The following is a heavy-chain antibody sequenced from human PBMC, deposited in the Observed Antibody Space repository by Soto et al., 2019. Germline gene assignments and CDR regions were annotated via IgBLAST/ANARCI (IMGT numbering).Heavy chain of an antibody. CDR3: AHSVLTGYYISY. Sequence: QITLKESGPTLVKPTQTLTLTCTFSGFSLSTSGVGVGWIRQPPGKALEWLALIYWDDDKRYSPSLKSRRTITKDTSKDQVVLTMTIMDPVDTATYYCAHSVLTGYYISYWGQGTLVTVSS. D-gene: IGHD3-9*01. J-gene: IGHJ4*02. CDR2: IYWDDDK. CDR1: GFSLSTSGVG. V-gene: IGHV2-5*02.